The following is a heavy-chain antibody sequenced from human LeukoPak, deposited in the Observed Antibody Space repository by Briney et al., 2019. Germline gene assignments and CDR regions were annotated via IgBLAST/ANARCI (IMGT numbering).Heavy chain of an antibody. Sequence: SETLSLTCTVSGGSISSSSYYWGWIRQPPGKGLEWIGSIYYSGSTYYNPSLKSRVTISVDTSKNQFSLKLSSVTAADTAVYYCAGSSGRYPTADYWGQGTLVTVSS. CDR2: IYYSGST. CDR3: AGSSGRYPTADY. CDR1: GGSISSSSYY. V-gene: IGHV4-39*01. J-gene: IGHJ4*02. D-gene: IGHD6-19*01.